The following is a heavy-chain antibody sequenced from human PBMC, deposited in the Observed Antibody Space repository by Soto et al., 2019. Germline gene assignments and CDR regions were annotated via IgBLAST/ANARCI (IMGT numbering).Heavy chain of an antibody. J-gene: IGHJ3*02. Sequence: EVQLVESGGGLVQPGGSLRLSCAASGFTFSSYWMSWVRQAPGKGLEWVANIKQEGSEKYYVDSVKGRFTISRDNAKNSRYLQMNSLRAEDTAVYYCARVDIAAAGLGDAFDIWGQGTMVTFSS. CDR2: IKQEGSEK. D-gene: IGHD6-13*01. CDR3: ARVDIAAAGLGDAFDI. V-gene: IGHV3-7*05. CDR1: GFTFSSYW.